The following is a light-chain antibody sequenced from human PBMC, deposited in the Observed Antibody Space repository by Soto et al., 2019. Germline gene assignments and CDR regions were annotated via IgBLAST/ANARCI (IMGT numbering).Light chain of an antibody. CDR3: SSYTSSSTLYV. CDR1: SSDVGGYNY. Sequence: QSALTQPASVSGSPGQSITISCTGTSSDVGGYNYASWYQQHPGKAPKLMIYEVSNRPSGVSNRFSGSKSGNTASLTISGLQAEDEAGYYCSSYTSSSTLYVFGTGTKVTVL. J-gene: IGLJ1*01. V-gene: IGLV2-14*01. CDR2: EVS.